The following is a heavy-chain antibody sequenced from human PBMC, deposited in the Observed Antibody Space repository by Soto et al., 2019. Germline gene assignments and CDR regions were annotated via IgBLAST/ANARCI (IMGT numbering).Heavy chain of an antibody. CDR3: AKAWGNIVAIPRYYFDY. CDR2: ISYDGSNK. Sequence: PWGSLRLSCAASGFTFSSYGMHWVRQAPGKGLEWVAVISYDGSNKYYADSVRGRFTISRDNSKNTLYLQMNSLRAEDTAVYYCAKAWGNIVAIPRYYFDYWGQGTLVTVSS. CDR1: GFTFSSYG. D-gene: IGHD5-12*01. J-gene: IGHJ4*02. V-gene: IGHV3-30*18.